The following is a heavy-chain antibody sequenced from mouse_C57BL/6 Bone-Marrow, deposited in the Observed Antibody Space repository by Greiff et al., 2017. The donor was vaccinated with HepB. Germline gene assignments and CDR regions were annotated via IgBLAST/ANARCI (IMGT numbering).Heavy chain of an antibody. CDR2: IHPNSGST. D-gene: IGHD1-1*01. CDR3: AATVVAMAY. V-gene: IGHV1-64*01. Sequence: QVQLQQPGAELVKPGASVKLSCKASGYTFTSYWMHWVKQRPGQGLEWIGMIHPNSGSTNYNEKFKSKATLTVDKSSSTAYMQLSSLTSESNAVYYCAATVVAMAYWGKGTTLTVST. CDR1: GYTFTSYW. J-gene: IGHJ2*01.